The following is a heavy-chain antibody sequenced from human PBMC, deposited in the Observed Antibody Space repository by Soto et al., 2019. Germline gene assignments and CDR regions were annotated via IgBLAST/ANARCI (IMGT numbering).Heavy chain of an antibody. V-gene: IGHV1-69*13. J-gene: IGHJ6*02. CDR3: ERAQLNYDFWSGYSPYYYYGMDV. D-gene: IGHD3-3*01. CDR2: IIPIFGTA. CDR1: GGTFSSYA. Sequence: SVKVSCKASGGTFSSYAISWVRQAPGQGLEWMGGIIPIFGTANYAQKFQGRVTITADESTSTAYMELSSLRSEDTAVYYCERAQLNYDFWSGYSPYYYYGMDVWGQGTTVTVSS.